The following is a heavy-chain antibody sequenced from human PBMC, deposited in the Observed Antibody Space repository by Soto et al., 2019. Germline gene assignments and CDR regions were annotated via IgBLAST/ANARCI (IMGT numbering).Heavy chain of an antibody. D-gene: IGHD4-4*01. V-gene: IGHV1-69*11. CDR2: IIPLLGTA. CDR1: VGTFCTYG. J-gene: IGHJ6*02. Sequence: QVQLVQSWAEVRKPGSSVTVSCKASVGTFCTYGITWVRQAPGQGLEGMGNIIPLLGTANYAHTFRDRVTIPADESTPKAYMELTSLRSEATAVYYCATVVMTTVPASFYYGLDVWGQGTTVTVSS. CDR3: ATVVMTTVPASFYYGLDV.